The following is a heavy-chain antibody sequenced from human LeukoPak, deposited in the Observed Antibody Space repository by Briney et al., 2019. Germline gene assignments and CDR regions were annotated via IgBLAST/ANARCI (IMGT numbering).Heavy chain of an antibody. CDR3: ARGRWYFPL. V-gene: IGHV4-34*01. CDR2: INHSGST. Sequence: SETLSLTCAVYGGSFSGYYWSWIRQPPGKGLEWIGEINHSGSTNYNPSLKSRVTISVDTSKNQFSLILTSVTAADTAVYFCARGRWYFPLWGRGTLVTVSS. CDR1: GGSFSGYY. J-gene: IGHJ2*01.